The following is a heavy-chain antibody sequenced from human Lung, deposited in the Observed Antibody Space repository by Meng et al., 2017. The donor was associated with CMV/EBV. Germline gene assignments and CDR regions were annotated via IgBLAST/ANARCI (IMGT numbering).Heavy chain of an antibody. Sequence: SXTXSLXCAVYGGSFSGYYWSWIRQPPGKGLEWIGEINHSGSTNYNPSLKTRVSISEDTSKNEFSLTLTSVTAADTAVYYCARTQWHVGYFDNWGQGTLGTVSS. CDR3: ARTQWHVGYFDN. J-gene: IGHJ4*02. V-gene: IGHV4-34*01. D-gene: IGHD6-19*01. CDR1: GGSFSGYY. CDR2: INHSGST.